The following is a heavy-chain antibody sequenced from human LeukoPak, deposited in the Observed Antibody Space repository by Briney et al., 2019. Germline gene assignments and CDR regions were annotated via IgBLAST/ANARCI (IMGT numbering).Heavy chain of an antibody. CDR3: ARGVYIAAAQYGY. V-gene: IGHV4-59*01. J-gene: IGHJ4*02. D-gene: IGHD6-13*01. Sequence: SSETLSLTCTVSGGSISNYYWSWIRQPPGKGLEWIGYIYYSGTTNYNPSLKSRVTISVDTSKNQFSLKLNSVTAADTAVYYCARGVYIAAAQYGYWGQGTLVTVSS. CDR1: GGSISNYY. CDR2: IYYSGTT.